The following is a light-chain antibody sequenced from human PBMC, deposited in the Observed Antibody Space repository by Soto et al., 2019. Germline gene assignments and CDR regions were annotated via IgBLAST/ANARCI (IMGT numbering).Light chain of an antibody. J-gene: IGKJ1*01. CDR1: QSVSSN. CDR2: GAS. V-gene: IGKV3-15*01. Sequence: ILMTQSPSTLSVSAGERATLSCRASQSVSSNLAWYQQKPGKAPRLLIYGASTRATGIPARFSGSGSGTEFTLTISSLPSEDFEVYCCQQYDSLPRTFGQGTKVDIK. CDR3: QQYDSLPRT.